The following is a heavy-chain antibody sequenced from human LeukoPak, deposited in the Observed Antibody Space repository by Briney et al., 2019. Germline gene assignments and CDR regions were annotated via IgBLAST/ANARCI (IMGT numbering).Heavy chain of an antibody. D-gene: IGHD4-17*01. V-gene: IGHV1-2*02. CDR3: ARTSGTVTTSSWYFDL. CDR2: INPNSGGT. Sequence: ASVKVSCKASGYTFTGYYMHWVRQAPGQGLEWMGWINPNSGGTNYAQKFQGRVTMTRDTSISTAYMELCRLRSDDTAAYYCARTSGTVTTSSWYFDLWGRGTLVTVSS. CDR1: GYTFTGYY. J-gene: IGHJ2*01.